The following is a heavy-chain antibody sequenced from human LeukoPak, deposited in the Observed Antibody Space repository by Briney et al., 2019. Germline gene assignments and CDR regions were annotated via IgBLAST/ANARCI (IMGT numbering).Heavy chain of an antibody. CDR3: ARGPSGRFLEVNWFDP. CDR2: IYHSGST. V-gene: IGHV4-30-2*01. Sequence: SQTLSLTCAVSGGSISSGGYSWSWLRQPPGKGLEWIGYIYHSGSTYYNPSLKSRVTISVDRSKNQFSLKLSSVTAADTAVYYCARGPSGRFLEVNWFDPWGQGTLVTVSS. J-gene: IGHJ5*02. CDR1: GGSISSGGYS. D-gene: IGHD3-3*01.